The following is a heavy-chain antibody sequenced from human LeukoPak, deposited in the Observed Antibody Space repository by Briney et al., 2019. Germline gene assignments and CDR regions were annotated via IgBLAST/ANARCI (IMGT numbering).Heavy chain of an antibody. V-gene: IGHV3-30*18. D-gene: IGHD6-13*01. Sequence: GGSLRLSCAVSGFTFRSYGMHWVRQAPGKGLEWVAVISYDGTNKYYADSVRGRFTISRDNSKDTLFLQTNSLRGEDTAVYYCAKDMTPLRPSSWYYFDYRGQGTLVTVSP. CDR3: AKDMTPLRPSSWYYFDY. CDR1: GFTFRSYG. CDR2: ISYDGTNK. J-gene: IGHJ4*02.